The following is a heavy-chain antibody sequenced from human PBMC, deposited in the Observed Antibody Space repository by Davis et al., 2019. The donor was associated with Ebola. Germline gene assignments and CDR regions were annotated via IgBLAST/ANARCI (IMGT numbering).Heavy chain of an antibody. Sequence: ASVKISCKASGYTFTGYYMHWVRQAPGQGLEWMGRINPNIGGTNYAQKFQGRVTMTSDTSISTAYMELSRLRSDDTAVYYCARELYGPTRGTVYYYGMDVWGKGTTVTVSS. CDR2: INPNIGGT. CDR3: ARELYGPTRGTVYYYGMDV. D-gene: IGHD4/OR15-4a*01. V-gene: IGHV1-2*06. J-gene: IGHJ6*04. CDR1: GYTFTGYY.